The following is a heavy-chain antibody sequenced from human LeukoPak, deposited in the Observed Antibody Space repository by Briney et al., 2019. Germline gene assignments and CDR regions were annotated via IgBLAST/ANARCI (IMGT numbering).Heavy chain of an antibody. CDR3: ARVYGDLGYFDY. Sequence: SVKVSCKASGGTFSSYAISWVRQAPGQGLEWMGRIIPIFGTANYAQKFLGRVTITADKSTSTAYMELSSLRSEDTAVYYCARVYGDLGYFDYWGQGTLVTVSS. CDR1: GGTFSSYA. J-gene: IGHJ4*02. CDR2: IIPIFGTA. V-gene: IGHV1-69*06. D-gene: IGHD4-17*01.